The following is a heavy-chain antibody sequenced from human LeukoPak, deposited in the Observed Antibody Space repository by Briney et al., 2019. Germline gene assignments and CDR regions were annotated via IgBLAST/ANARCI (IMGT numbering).Heavy chain of an antibody. CDR1: GYTFTNYA. J-gene: IGHJ4*02. V-gene: IGHV7-4-1*02. D-gene: IGHD3-16*02. Sequence: ASVKVSCKASGYTFTNYAMNWVRQAPGQGLEWMGWIHPSTGNPTYAQGFTGRFVFSLDTSVSTTYLQISILKAEDTAVYYCARAFQSLGGLSLPDYWGQGTLVTVSS. CDR2: IHPSTGNP. CDR3: ARAFQSLGGLSLPDY.